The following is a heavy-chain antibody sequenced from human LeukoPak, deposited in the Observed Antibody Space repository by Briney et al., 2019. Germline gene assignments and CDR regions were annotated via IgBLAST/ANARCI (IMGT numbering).Heavy chain of an antibody. D-gene: IGHD6-19*01. J-gene: IGHJ4*02. CDR2: INHSGST. CDR1: GGSFSGYY. CDR3: ARRGYSSGWPVDY. V-gene: IGHV4-34*01. Sequence: SETLSLTCAVYGGSFSGYYWSWIRQPPGEGLEWIGEINHSGSTNYNPSLKSRVTISVDTSKNQFSLKLSSVTAADTAVYYCARRGYSSGWPVDYWGQGTLVTVSS.